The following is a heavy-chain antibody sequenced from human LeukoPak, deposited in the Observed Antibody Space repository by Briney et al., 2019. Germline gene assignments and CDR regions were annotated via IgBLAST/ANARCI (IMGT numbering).Heavy chain of an antibody. CDR3: ARDTTRESLDY. CDR1: GYSFTMYA. Sequence: ASVKVSCKASGYSFTMYAMNWVRQAPGQGLEWMGWINTNTGNPTYAQGFTGRFVFSLDTSVSTAYLQISSLEVEDTAVYYCARDTTRESLDYWGQGTLVTVSS. CDR2: INTNTGNP. J-gene: IGHJ4*02. V-gene: IGHV7-4-1*02. D-gene: IGHD1-1*01.